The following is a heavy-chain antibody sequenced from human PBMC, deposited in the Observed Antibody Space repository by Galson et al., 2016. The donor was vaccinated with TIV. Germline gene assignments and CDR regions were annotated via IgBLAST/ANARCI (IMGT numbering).Heavy chain of an antibody. V-gene: IGHV1-69*08. D-gene: IGHD3-16*01. CDR2: IIPLLERS. CDR1: GDTFSSLS. CDR3: ARGPNYYHSYMDV. J-gene: IGHJ6*03. Sequence: SVKVSCKASGDTFSSLSIIWVRQAPGQGLEWMGRIIPLLERSNYAQNFQGRVTITADKSTSTTYMELSSLRSEDTAMYYCARGPNYYHSYMDVWGKGTTVTVSS.